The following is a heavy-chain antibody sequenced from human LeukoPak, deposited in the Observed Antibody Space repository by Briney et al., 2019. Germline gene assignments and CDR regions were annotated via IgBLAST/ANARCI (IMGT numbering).Heavy chain of an antibody. J-gene: IGHJ4*02. D-gene: IGHD6-19*01. CDR2: INPNSGGT. CDR1: GYTFTGYY. Sequence: GASVKVSCKASGYTFTGYYMHWVRQAPGQGLEWMEWINPNSGGTNYAQKFQGRVTMTRDTSISTAYMGLSRLRSDDTAVYYCARTVGYSSGWYYFDYWGQGTLVTVSS. CDR3: ARTVGYSSGWYYFDY. V-gene: IGHV1-2*02.